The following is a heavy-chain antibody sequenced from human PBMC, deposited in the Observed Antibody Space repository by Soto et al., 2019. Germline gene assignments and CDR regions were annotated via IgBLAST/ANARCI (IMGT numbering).Heavy chain of an antibody. J-gene: IGHJ6*02. CDR2: IKSKGAGGPT. D-gene: IGHD2-2*01. Sequence: PGGSLRLSCEASGFIFNNAWMNWVRQSPGKGLEWVGHIKSKGAGGPTDYAAPVKGRFIISRDDSKKTLYLQMDSLKTEDTAVYYCTTACGTTCYWSYYGMDVWGQGTTVTVSS. CDR1: GFIFNNAW. CDR3: TTACGTTCYWSYYGMDV. V-gene: IGHV3-15*01.